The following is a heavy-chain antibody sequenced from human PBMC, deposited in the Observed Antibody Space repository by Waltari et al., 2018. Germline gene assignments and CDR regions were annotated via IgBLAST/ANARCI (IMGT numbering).Heavy chain of an antibody. D-gene: IGHD3-22*01. CDR2: LDPEAGEK. Sequence: QVQLVQSGAEVKKPGASVKVSCKVSGYTLAELSMHWVRQARGKGLEWMGGLDPEAGEKNYAQKFQGRATMTEDTSTETAYMELSSLRSEETAVYYCATGDYYDSSGYWDYWGQGTLVTVSS. J-gene: IGHJ4*02. CDR1: GYTLAELS. CDR3: ATGDYYDSSGYWDY. V-gene: IGHV1-24*01.